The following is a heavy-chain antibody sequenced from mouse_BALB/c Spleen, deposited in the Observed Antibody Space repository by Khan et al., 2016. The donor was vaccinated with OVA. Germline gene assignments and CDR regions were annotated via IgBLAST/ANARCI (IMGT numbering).Heavy chain of an antibody. CDR3: ERVNGYYYPMDF. Sequence: EVQLQQSGPELEKPGTSVKISCKASGYSFTGYNMNWVKQSNGKNLEWIGNIDPYYGTTSYNQKFKGKATLTVDTSSSTAYMQLKSLTSDDSAIYYCERVNGYYYPMDFWGQGTSVTVSS. J-gene: IGHJ4*01. CDR1: GYSFTGYN. D-gene: IGHD1-1*01. CDR2: IDPYYGTT. V-gene: IGHV1-39*01.